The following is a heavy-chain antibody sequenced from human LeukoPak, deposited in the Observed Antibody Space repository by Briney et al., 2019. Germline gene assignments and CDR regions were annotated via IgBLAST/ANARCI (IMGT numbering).Heavy chain of an antibody. J-gene: IGHJ4*02. V-gene: IGHV3-23*01. CDR1: GFTFSSYA. D-gene: IGHD1-26*01. CDR2: ISGSGYST. Sequence: GGSLRLSCAASGFTFSSYAMSWVRQAPGKGLEWVSTISGSGYSTYYADSVKGRFTISRDNSKNTLYLQMNSLRAEDTAVYYCAKAGVAVWELLYYWGQGTLVTVSS. CDR3: AKAGVAVWELLYY.